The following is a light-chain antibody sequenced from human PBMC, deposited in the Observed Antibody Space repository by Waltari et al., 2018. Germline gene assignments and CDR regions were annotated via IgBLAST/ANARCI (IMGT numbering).Light chain of an antibody. CDR3: QQRTNWVTT. V-gene: IGKV3-11*01. Sequence: EIELTQSPATLSLSPGERATLSCRANESVSSYLAWYQQKPGQAPRLLIYDASNRAAGIPARFSGSGYGTDFTLTSSSLEPEDFAIYYCQQRTNWVTTFGQGTRLDIK. J-gene: IGKJ5*01. CDR1: ESVSSY. CDR2: DAS.